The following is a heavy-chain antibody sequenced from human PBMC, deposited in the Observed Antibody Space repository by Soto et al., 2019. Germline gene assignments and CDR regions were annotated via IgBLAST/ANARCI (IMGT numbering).Heavy chain of an antibody. D-gene: IGHD3-3*01. V-gene: IGHV4-59*01. CDR2: IYYSGST. Sequence: SETLSLTCTVSGGSISSYYWSWIRQPPGRGLEWIGYIYYSGSTNYNPSLKSRVTISVDTSKNQFSLRLSSVTAADTAVYYCARATPYDFWSGYYGSSYYYGMDVWGQGTTVTVSS. CDR3: ARATPYDFWSGYYGSSYYYGMDV. J-gene: IGHJ6*02. CDR1: GGSISSYY.